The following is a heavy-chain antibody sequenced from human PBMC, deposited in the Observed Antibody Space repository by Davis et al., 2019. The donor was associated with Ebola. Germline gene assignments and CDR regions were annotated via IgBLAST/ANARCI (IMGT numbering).Heavy chain of an antibody. V-gene: IGHV3-49*04. CDR2: IRSNAFGGKT. CDR1: GFTFDNYA. D-gene: IGHD6-13*01. Sequence: GESLKISCTASGFTFDNYAVGWVRQAPGRGLEWISFIRSNAFGGKTEYAASVKGRFTISRDDSTNIAYLQMNSLKTEDTGVYYCVSSSSSWWPYFDYWGQGTLVTVSS. J-gene: IGHJ4*02. CDR3: VSSSSSWWPYFDY.